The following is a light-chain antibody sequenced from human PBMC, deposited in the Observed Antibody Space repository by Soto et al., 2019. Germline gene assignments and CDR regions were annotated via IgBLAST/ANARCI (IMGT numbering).Light chain of an antibody. J-gene: IGKJ3*01. CDR1: QSVSSS. V-gene: IGKV3-11*01. Sequence: EIVLTQSPDTLSLSPGERATLSCRASQSVSSSLAWYQQKPGQAPRLLIYDASKRPTGIPARFSGSGSGTDCTLTISSLEPEDFAVYYCQQRSNWPPEVTFGPGTKVDIK. CDR3: QQRSNWPPEVT. CDR2: DAS.